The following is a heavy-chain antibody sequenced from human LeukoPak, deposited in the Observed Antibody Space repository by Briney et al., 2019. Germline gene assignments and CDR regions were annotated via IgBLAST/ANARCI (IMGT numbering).Heavy chain of an antibody. V-gene: IGHV3-30*03. CDR2: ILHDESQT. CDR3: ARDDSPVTTWLDY. D-gene: IGHD4-17*01. CDR1: GYIFSDHG. J-gene: IGHJ4*02. Sequence: GMSLRLSCAASGYIFSDHGMHWVRQAPRKGLECVAVILHDESQTKYGDSVRGRFTISRDNSKNTLYLQINSLRAEDTAVYYCARDDSPVTTWLDYWGQGTLVTVSS.